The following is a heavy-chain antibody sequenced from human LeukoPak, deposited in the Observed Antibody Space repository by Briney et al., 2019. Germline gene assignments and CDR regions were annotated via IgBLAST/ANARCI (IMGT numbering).Heavy chain of an antibody. CDR1: GYTFTGYY. CDR2: INPNSGGT. V-gene: IGHV1-2*02. CDR3: ARVRRSKYRPEDYFDY. Sequence: GASVKVSCKASGYTFTGYYMHWVRQAPGQGLEWMGWINPNSGGTNYAQKFQGRVTMTRDTSISTAYMELSRLRSDDTAVYYCARVRRSKYRPEDYFDYWGQGTLVTVSS. J-gene: IGHJ4*02. D-gene: IGHD3-16*02.